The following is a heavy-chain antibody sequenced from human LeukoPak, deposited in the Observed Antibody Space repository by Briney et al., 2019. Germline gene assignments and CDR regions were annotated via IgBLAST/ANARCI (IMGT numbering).Heavy chain of an antibody. CDR3: ARDRGYSNFDY. Sequence: GGSLRLSCAASGFTFSSFWMSWVRQAPGKGLEWVAKIKTDGSEKYYVDSVKGRFTISRDNAQDSLYLQMNSLRAEDTAVYYCARDRGYSNFDYWGQGTLLTVSS. D-gene: IGHD4-11*01. CDR2: IKTDGSEK. V-gene: IGHV3-7*01. J-gene: IGHJ4*02. CDR1: GFTFSSFW.